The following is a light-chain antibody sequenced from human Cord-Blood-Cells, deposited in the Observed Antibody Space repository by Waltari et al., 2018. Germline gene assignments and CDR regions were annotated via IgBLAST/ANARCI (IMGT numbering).Light chain of an antibody. V-gene: IGKV4-1*01. Sequence: DIVMTQSPDSLAVSLGERATINCKSSPSVLYSSNNKNYLAWYQQKPGQPPKLLIYWASTRESGVPDRVSGRGSGTDFTLTISSLQAEDVAVYYCQQYYSTPYSFGQGTKLEIK. CDR1: PSVLYSSNNKNY. CDR2: WAS. CDR3: QQYYSTPYS. J-gene: IGKJ2*03.